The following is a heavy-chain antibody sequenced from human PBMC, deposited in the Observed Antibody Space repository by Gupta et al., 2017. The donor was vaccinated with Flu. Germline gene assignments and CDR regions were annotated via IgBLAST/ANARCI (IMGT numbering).Heavy chain of an antibody. CDR3: ARERNVVVVPAAIGPDAFDI. Sequence: GGVVQPGRSLRLSCAASGFTFSSYGMHWVRQAPGKGLEWVAVIWYDGSNKYYADSVKGRFTISRDNSKNTLYLQMNSLRAEDTAVYYCARERNVVVVPAAIGPDAFDIWGQGTMVTGPS. V-gene: IGHV3-33*01. J-gene: IGHJ3*02. D-gene: IGHD2-2*01. CDR2: IWYDGSNK. CDR1: GFTFSSYG.